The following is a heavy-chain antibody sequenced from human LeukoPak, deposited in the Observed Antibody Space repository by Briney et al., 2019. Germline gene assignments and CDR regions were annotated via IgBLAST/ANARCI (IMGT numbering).Heavy chain of an antibody. CDR1: GFTFSSYW. CDR3: AKDIAAAGNPTFDY. V-gene: IGHV3-7*03. CDR2: IKQDGSEK. Sequence: TGGSLRLSCAASGFTFSSYWMSWVRQAPGKGLEWVANIKQDGSEKYYVDSVKGRFTISRDNAKNSLYLQMNSLRAEDMALYSCAKDIAAAGNPTFDYWGQGTLVTVSS. D-gene: IGHD6-13*01. J-gene: IGHJ4*02.